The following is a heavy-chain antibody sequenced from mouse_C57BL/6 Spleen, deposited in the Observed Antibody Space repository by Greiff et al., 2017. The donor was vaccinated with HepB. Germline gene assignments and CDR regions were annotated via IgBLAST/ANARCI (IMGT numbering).Heavy chain of an antibody. CDR1: GYSITSGYY. CDR2: ISYDGSN. J-gene: IGHJ4*01. CDR3: ARGAYDGYYYAMDY. V-gene: IGHV3-6*01. Sequence: EVHLVESGPGLVKPSQSLSLTCSVTGYSITSGYYWNWIRQFPGNKLEWMGYISYDGSNNYNPSLKNRISITRDTSKNQFFLKVNSVTTEDTATYYCARGAYDGYYYAMDYWGQGTSVTVSS. D-gene: IGHD2-3*01.